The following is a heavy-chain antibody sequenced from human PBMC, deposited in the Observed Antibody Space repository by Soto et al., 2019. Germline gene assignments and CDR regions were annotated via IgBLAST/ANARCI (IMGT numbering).Heavy chain of an antibody. V-gene: IGHV4-34*01. CDR3: TGNFDL. Sequence: QVQLQQWGAGLLKPSETLSLTCAVYGGSFSGYYWSWIRQPPGKGLEWIGDINHNGYTNYIPSLKTPVTISPVTPKNQFSLNLTSVTAADEAVAYCTGNFDLWGRGTLVTVSS. CDR1: GGSFSGYY. J-gene: IGHJ2*01. CDR2: INHNGYT.